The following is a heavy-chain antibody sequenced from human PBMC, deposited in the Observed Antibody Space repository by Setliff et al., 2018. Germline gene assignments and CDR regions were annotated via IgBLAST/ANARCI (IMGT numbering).Heavy chain of an antibody. J-gene: IGHJ4*02. CDR1: GASISTHY. D-gene: IGHD3-16*01. V-gene: IGHV4-59*11. Sequence: ETLSLTCTVSGASISTHYWSWVRQPPGKGLEWIGHTYYIGATNYNPSLKGRVTISVDTSKNQVSLKMNFVTAADTAVYYCARGGVLGTGDFDYWGQGTLVTVSS. CDR3: ARGGVLGTGDFDY. CDR2: TYYIGAT.